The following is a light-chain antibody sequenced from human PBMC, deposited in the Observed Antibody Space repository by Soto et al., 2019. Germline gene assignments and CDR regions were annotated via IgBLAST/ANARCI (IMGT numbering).Light chain of an antibody. CDR1: LSVTSY. V-gene: IGKV3-20*01. CDR2: GAY. Sequence: ENVLTQSPGTLSLSPGERATLSCRASLSVTSYLAWYQKKPGQPPRLLIYGAYNRPTGIPDRFTGSGSGTDFTLTISRLQPEDFATYYCQQSYSTLFTFGPGTKVDIK. CDR3: QQSYSTLFT. J-gene: IGKJ3*01.